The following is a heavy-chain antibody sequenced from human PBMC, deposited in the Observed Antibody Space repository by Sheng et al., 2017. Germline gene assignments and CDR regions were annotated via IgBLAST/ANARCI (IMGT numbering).Heavy chain of an antibody. CDR1: GFTVSTNY. J-gene: IGHJ1*01. D-gene: IGHD6-13*01. Sequence: EVQLVESGGGLVQPGGSLRLSCAASGFTVSTNYMSWVRQAPGKGLEWVSVIYSGGNTYYADSVKDRFTISRDNSKNTLFLQMDSLRADDTAVYYCGLAVPGTRILQHCGQGTLVTVSS. V-gene: IGHV3-66*01. CDR3: GLAVPGTRILQH. CDR2: IYSGGNT.